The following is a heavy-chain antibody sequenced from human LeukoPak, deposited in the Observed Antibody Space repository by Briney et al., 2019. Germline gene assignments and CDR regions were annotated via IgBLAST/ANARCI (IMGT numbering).Heavy chain of an antibody. Sequence: SETLSLTCTASGGSISSYYWSWIRQPAGKGLEWIGRIYTSGSTNYNPSLKSRVTISVDTSKNQFSLKLSSVTAADTAVYYCARFFSGYCSSTSCLGWFDPWGQGTLVTVSS. CDR1: GGSISSYY. CDR3: ARFFSGYCSSTSCLGWFDP. CDR2: IYTSGST. D-gene: IGHD2-2*01. J-gene: IGHJ5*02. V-gene: IGHV4-4*07.